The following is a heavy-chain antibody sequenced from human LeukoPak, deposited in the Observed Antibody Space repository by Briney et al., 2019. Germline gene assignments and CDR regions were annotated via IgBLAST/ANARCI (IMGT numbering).Heavy chain of an antibody. CDR1: GYSINKGYY. CDR2: VYHTGST. D-gene: IGHD6-19*01. Sequence: PSETLSLTCEVSGYSINKGYYWAWIRPPPGKGLEWIGNVYHTGSTYYNPSLQSRPTISVDTSKNHFSLKLTSVTAADTAVYYCARVLPGYSAGWSGYFDYWGQGTLVTVSS. V-gene: IGHV4-38-2*01. CDR3: ARVLPGYSAGWSGYFDY. J-gene: IGHJ4*02.